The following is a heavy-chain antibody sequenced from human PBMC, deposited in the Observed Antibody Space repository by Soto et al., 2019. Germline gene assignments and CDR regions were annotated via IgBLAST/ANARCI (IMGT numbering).Heavy chain of an antibody. CDR3: ARSWLTGWWFDP. V-gene: IGHV1-69*12. CDR2: IIPIFGTA. J-gene: IGHJ5*02. CDR1: GGTFSSYA. D-gene: IGHD5-18*01. Sequence: QVQLVQSGAEVKKPGSSVKVSCKASGGTFSSYAISWVRQAPRQVLEWMGGIIPIFGTANYAQKFQGRVTITADESTSTAYMELSRLRSEGTAVYYCARSWLTGWWFDPWGQGTLVTVSS.